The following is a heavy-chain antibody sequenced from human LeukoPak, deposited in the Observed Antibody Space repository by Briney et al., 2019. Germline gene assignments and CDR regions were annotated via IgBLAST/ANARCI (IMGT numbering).Heavy chain of an antibody. Sequence: GASVKVSCKASGYTFTGYHMHWVRQAPGQGLEWMGWINPNSGGTNYAQKFQGRVTMTRDTSISTAYMELRRLRSDDTAVYYCARGEMATVHFDYWGQGTLVTVSS. CDR3: ARGEMATVHFDY. CDR2: INPNSGGT. V-gene: IGHV1-2*02. CDR1: GYTFTGYH. D-gene: IGHD5-24*01. J-gene: IGHJ4*02.